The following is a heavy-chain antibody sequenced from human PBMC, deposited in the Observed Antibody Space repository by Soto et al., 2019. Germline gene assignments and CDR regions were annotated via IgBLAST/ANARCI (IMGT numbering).Heavy chain of an antibody. CDR1: GFTFDDYA. D-gene: IGHD6-13*01. CDR2: SSWDGGST. V-gene: IGHV3-43D*04. CDR3: AKGGGAAAAVEDDYYGRDG. Sequence: GGSLRLSCAASGFTFDDYAMHWVGQAPGKGLEWVSLSSWDGGSTYYADSVKGRFTISRDNSKNSLYLQMNSLRAEDTALYYGAKGGGAAAAVEDDYYGRDGWGQGTTVTVSS. J-gene: IGHJ6*02.